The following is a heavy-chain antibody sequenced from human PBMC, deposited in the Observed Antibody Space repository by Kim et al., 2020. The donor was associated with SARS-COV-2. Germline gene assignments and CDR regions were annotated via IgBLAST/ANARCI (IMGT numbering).Heavy chain of an antibody. J-gene: IGHJ5*02. D-gene: IGHD3-3*01. V-gene: IGHV4-39*01. CDR2: IYYSGST. Sequence: SETLSLTCTVSGGSISSSSYYWDWIRQPPGKGLEWIGSIYYSGSTYYNPSLKSRVTISVDTSKNQFSLKLSSVTAADTAVYYCARGFLEWFADANWFDPWGQGTLVTVSS. CDR3: ARGFLEWFADANWFDP. CDR1: GGSISSSSYY.